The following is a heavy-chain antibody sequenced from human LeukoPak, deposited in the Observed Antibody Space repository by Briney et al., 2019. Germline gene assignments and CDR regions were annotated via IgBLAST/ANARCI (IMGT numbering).Heavy chain of an antibody. Sequence: ASVKVSCKASGYTFTCYGISWVRQAPGQGLEWMGWISAYNGNTNYAQRLQGRVTMTTDTSTSTAYMELRSLRSDDTAVYYCARDGDIVVVPAASRPHYWGQGTLVTVSS. V-gene: IGHV1-18*01. CDR2: ISAYNGNT. CDR1: GYTFTCYG. CDR3: ARDGDIVVVPAASRPHY. D-gene: IGHD2-2*01. J-gene: IGHJ4*02.